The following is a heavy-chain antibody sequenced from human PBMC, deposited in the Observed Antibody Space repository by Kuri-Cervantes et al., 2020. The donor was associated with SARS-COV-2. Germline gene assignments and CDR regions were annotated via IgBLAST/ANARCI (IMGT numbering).Heavy chain of an antibody. D-gene: IGHD2-2*01. V-gene: IGHV3-30*02. J-gene: IGHJ4*02. Sequence: GGSLRLSCAASGFTFSSYGMHWVRQAPGKGLEWVAFTRYDGSNKYYADSVKGRFTISRDNAKNSLYLQMNSLRAEDTAVYYCARDCSSTSCYFGSAGDFDYWGQGTLVTVSS. CDR1: GFTFSSYG. CDR3: ARDCSSTSCYFGSAGDFDY. CDR2: TRYDGSNK.